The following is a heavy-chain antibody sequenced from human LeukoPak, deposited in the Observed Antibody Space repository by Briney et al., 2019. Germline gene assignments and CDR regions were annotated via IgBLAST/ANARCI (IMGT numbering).Heavy chain of an antibody. CDR3: ARSYTSSWYLDY. CDR2: IYYSGTT. D-gene: IGHD6-13*01. Sequence: KPSETLSLTCTVSGGSISNYYWGWIRQPPGKGLEWIGSIYYSGTTNYNPSLKSRITMSVDTSKNQFSLKLSSVTAADTAIYYCARSYTSSWYLDYWGQGTLVTVSS. V-gene: IGHV4-59*08. CDR1: GGSISNYY. J-gene: IGHJ4*02.